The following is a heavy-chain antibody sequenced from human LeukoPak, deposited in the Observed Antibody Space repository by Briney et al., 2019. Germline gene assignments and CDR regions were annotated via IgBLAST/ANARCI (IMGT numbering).Heavy chain of an antibody. V-gene: IGHV3-15*07. D-gene: IGHD2-21*01. CDR2: IRSKIDGGAT. J-gene: IGHJ4*02. CDR3: YTSITDY. Sequence: TTGGSLRLSCAASGFNDNNAWMSWVRQAPGKGLEWVGRIRSKIDGGATDYAAPVKGRFTISRDDSKNTLYLQINSLKIEDTAMYYCYTSITDYWGQGTLVTVSS. CDR1: GFNDNNAW.